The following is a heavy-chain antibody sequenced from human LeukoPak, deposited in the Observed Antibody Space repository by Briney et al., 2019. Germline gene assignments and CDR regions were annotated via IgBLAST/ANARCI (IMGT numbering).Heavy chain of an antibody. CDR1: GGSISSGGYY. V-gene: IGHV4-31*03. Sequence: SETLSLTCTVSGGSISSGGYYWSWIRQHPGKGLEWIGYIYYSGSTYYNPSLKSRVTISVDTSKNRFSLKLSSVTAADTAVYYCARRPLRYPDPFDPWGQGTLVTVSS. CDR3: ARRPLRYPDPFDP. D-gene: IGHD3-9*01. CDR2: IYYSGST. J-gene: IGHJ5*02.